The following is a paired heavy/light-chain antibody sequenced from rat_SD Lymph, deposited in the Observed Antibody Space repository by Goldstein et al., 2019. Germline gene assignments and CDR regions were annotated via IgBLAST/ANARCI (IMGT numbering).Light chain of an antibody. Sequence: DIQMTQSPSSISVSLGDRFTITCRASQDIGNYLSWYQQKPEKSPKLMIYRATNLEDGVPSRFSGSRSGSDYSLTINSLESEDTGIYFCLQHKQYPRTFGGGTKLELK. CDR2: RAT. V-gene: IGKV14S19*01. J-gene: IGKJ1*01. CDR1: QDIGNY. CDR3: LQHKQYPRT.
Heavy chain of an antibody. V-gene: IGHV5-34*01. Sequence: EVQLVESGGGLVQPGRSLKLSCLASGFTFSNYGMNWIRQAPGKGLEWVASISSSSSYIYYADTVKGRFTISRDNAKNTLYLQMTSLRSEDTALYYCARRGVAPAFDYWGQGVMVTVSS. CDR1: GFTFSNYG. J-gene: IGHJ2*01. D-gene: IGHD1-11*01. CDR2: ISSSSSYI. CDR3: ARRGVAPAFDY.